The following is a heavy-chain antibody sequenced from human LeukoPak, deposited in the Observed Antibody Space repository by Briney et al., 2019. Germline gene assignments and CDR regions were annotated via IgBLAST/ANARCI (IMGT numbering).Heavy chain of an antibody. CDR3: ARVRSVRLYYFDY. D-gene: IGHD3-10*01. CDR2: IKQDGSEK. J-gene: IGHJ4*02. CDR1: GFIFSSYW. V-gene: IGHV3-7*03. Sequence: GGSLRLSCAASGFIFSSYWMSWVRQAPGKGLEWVANIKQDGSEKYYVDSVKGRFTISRDNAKDSLYLQMNSLRAEDTALYYCARVRSVRLYYFDYWGQGTLVTVSS.